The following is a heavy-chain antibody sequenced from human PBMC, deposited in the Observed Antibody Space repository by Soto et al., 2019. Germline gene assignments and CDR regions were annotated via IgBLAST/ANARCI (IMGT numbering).Heavy chain of an antibody. CDR2: INAGYGNT. Sequence: ASVKVSCKASGGAFGRYSVSWVRQAPGQGLEWMGWINAGYGNTKSSQKFQDRVTISRDTSASTAYMELTSLRSEDTAVYYCARDTGDGTFDFWGQGTLVTVSS. D-gene: IGHD7-27*01. V-gene: IGHV1-3*01. CDR3: ARDTGDGTFDF. CDR1: GGAFGRYS. J-gene: IGHJ4*02.